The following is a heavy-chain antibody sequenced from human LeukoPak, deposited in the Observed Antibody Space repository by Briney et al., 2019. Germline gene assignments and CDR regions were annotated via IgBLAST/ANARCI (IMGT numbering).Heavy chain of an antibody. D-gene: IGHD3-3*01. CDR1: DGSFSSYY. Sequence: SETLSLTCGVYDGSFSSYYWSWIRQPPGKGLEWIGEINHSGSTNYNPSLKSRVTISVDTSKNQFSLKLSSVTAADTAVYYCARLPPDFWSGYFDYWGQGTLVTVSS. V-gene: IGHV4-34*01. J-gene: IGHJ4*02. CDR3: ARLPPDFWSGYFDY. CDR2: INHSGST.